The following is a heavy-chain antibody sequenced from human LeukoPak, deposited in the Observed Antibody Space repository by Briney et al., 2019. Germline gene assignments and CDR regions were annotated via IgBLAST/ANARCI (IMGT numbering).Heavy chain of an antibody. CDR3: AKAVISLAAAGDLDY. D-gene: IGHD6-13*01. CDR1: GFTFSSYD. Sequence: GGSLRLSCGASGFTFSSYDMNWVRQAPGKGLEWVSAISGSGGSTYYADSVKGRFTISRDNSKNTLYLQMNSLRAEDTAVYYCAKAVISLAAAGDLDYWGQGTLVTVSS. CDR2: ISGSGGST. V-gene: IGHV3-23*01. J-gene: IGHJ4*02.